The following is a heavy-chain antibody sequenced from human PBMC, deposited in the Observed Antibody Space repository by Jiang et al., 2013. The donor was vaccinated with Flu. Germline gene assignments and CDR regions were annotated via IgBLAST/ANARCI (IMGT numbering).Heavy chain of an antibody. J-gene: IGHJ4*02. CDR2: ISGSGGST. V-gene: IGHV3-23*01. D-gene: IGHD5-12*01. CDR1: GFTFSSYA. Sequence: CAASGFTFSSYAMSWVRQAPGKGLEWVSAISGSGGSTYYADSVKGRFTISRDNSKNTLYLQMNSLRAEDTAVYYCAKDRSARYSGYVFDYWGQGTLVTVSS. CDR3: AKDRSARYSGYVFDY.